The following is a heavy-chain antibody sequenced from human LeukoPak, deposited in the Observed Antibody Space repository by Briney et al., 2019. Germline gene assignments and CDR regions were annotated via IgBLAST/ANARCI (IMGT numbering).Heavy chain of an antibody. D-gene: IGHD4-11*01. CDR2: IYYSGST. J-gene: IGHJ5*02. CDR1: GGSISSGDYY. CDR3: ARAMTTVLWFDP. Sequence: SETLSLTCTVSGGSISSGDYYWSWIRQPPGKGLEWIGYIYYSGSTYYNPSLKSRVTISVDTSKNQFSLKLSSVTAADTAVYYCARAMTTVLWFDPWGQGTLVTVSS. V-gene: IGHV4-30-4*01.